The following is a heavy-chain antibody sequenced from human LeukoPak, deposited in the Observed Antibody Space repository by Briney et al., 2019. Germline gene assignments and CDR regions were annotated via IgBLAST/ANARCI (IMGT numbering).Heavy chain of an antibody. CDR1: GFTFSSYA. CDR2: ISGSGGST. D-gene: IGHD3-10*01. J-gene: IGHJ4*02. CDR3: AEADYYGSEELDY. Sequence: GGSLRLSCAASGFTFSSYAMSWVRQAPGKGLEWVSAISGSGGSTYYADSVKGRFTISRDNSKNTLYLQMNSLRAEDTAVYYCAEADYYGSEELDYWGQGTLVTVSS. V-gene: IGHV3-23*01.